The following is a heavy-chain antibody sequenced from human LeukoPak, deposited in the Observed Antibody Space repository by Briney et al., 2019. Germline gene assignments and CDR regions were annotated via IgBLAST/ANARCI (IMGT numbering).Heavy chain of an antibody. Sequence: PSETLSLTCTVSGGSISSGGYYWSWIRQHPGDGLEWIGYIYYSGSTYYNPSLKSRVTISIDTSKNQFSLKLSSVTAADTAVYYCARAGGFFSPFWYWGRGTLVTVSS. V-gene: IGHV4-31*03. D-gene: IGHD3-3*01. J-gene: IGHJ4*02. CDR2: IYYSGST. CDR3: ARAGGFFSPFWY. CDR1: GGSISSGGYY.